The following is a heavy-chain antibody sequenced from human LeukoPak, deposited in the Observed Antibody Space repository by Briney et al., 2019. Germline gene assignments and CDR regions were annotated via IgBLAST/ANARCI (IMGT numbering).Heavy chain of an antibody. V-gene: IGHV1-2*02. D-gene: IGHD6-19*01. Sequence: ASVKVPYKPSGYTLTRHYMQRVRQAPAQRLEWMGWINPNSGGTNYAQKFQGRVTMTGDTSISTAYMELSRLRSDDTAVYYCASAAVAGIFVFDYWGQGTLVTVSS. CDR3: ASAAVAGIFVFDY. J-gene: IGHJ4*02. CDR1: GYTLTRHY. CDR2: INPNSGGT.